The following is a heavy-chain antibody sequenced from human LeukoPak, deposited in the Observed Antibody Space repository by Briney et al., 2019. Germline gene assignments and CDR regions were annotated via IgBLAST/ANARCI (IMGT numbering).Heavy chain of an antibody. CDR3: ARKIHLWTFDY. Sequence: GESLKISCKGSGYSFTSYWIGWVRQLPGKGLEWMAIIYPGDSDTRYSPSFQGQVTISADKSISTAYLQWSSLKASDTAMYYCARKIHLWTFDYWGQGTLVTVSS. J-gene: IGHJ4*02. CDR2: IYPGDSDT. D-gene: IGHD5-18*01. CDR1: GYSFTSYW. V-gene: IGHV5-51*01.